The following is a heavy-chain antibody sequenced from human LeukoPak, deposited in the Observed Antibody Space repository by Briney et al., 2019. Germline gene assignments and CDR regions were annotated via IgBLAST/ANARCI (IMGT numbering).Heavy chain of an antibody. CDR1: GFTIINNY. CDR2: IYTGVNT. CDR3: ARDLNY. V-gene: IGHV3-53*01. Sequence: TGGSLRLSCAVSGFTIINNYMSWGRQAPGKGREWGSIIYTGVNTYYSDSVKGRFTISRDNSKNTLYLQINSLRAEDTAMYYCARDLNYWGQGTLVTVSS. J-gene: IGHJ4*02.